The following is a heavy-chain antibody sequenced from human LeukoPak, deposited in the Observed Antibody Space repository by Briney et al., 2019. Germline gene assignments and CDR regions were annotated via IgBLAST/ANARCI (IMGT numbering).Heavy chain of an antibody. J-gene: IGHJ4*02. CDR2: ISGYNGNT. V-gene: IGHV1-18*01. Sequence: GASVKVSCKASGYTFTSYGISWVRQAPGQGLEWMGWISGYNGNTNYAQKLQGRVTMTTDTSTNTAYMELRSMRSDDTAVYYCARSPLAGATRVDFWGQGTLVTVSS. CDR1: GYTFTSYG. CDR3: ARSPLAGATRVDF. D-gene: IGHD1-26*01.